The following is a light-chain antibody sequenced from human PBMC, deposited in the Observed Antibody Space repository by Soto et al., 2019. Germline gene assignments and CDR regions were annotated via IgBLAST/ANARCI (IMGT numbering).Light chain of an antibody. J-gene: IGKJ1*01. V-gene: IGKV3-15*01. CDR2: DAS. Sequence: EIVLTQSPGTLSLSPGERATLSCRASQSVSSYLAWYQQKPGQAPRLLIYDASTRATGIPARFSGSGSGTEFTLTISSLQSEDFAVYYCHHYNNWPRTFGQGTKVDIK. CDR3: HHYNNWPRT. CDR1: QSVSSY.